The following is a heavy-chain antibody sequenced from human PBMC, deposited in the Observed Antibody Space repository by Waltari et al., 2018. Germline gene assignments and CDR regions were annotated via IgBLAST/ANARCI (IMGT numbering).Heavy chain of an antibody. CDR1: GGSFSGYY. D-gene: IGHD2-15*01. V-gene: IGHV4-34*01. Sequence: QVQLQQWGAGLLKPSETLSLTCAVYGGSFSGYYWSWIRQPPGKGLEWIGESNHSGSTNQNPSLKSRVTISVDTSKNQFSLKLSAVTAADTAVYYCARGLGYCSGGSCHNWFDPWGQGTLVTVSS. CDR3: ARGLGYCSGGSCHNWFDP. J-gene: IGHJ5*02. CDR2: SNHSGST.